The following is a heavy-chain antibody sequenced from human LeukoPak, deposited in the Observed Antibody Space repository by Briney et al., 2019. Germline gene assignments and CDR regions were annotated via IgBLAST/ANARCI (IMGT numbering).Heavy chain of an antibody. D-gene: IGHD5-24*01. Sequence: PGGSLRLSCGGSASNFDRFGMHWVRQAPGKGLEWVAVIWYSGRSEDYADSVKGRFTISRDNSKKEVYLQMDSLRAEDTAVYYCEREETTGNRDGYNSFDFWGQGTLVTVSS. CDR3: EREETTGNRDGYNSFDF. J-gene: IGHJ4*02. CDR1: ASNFDRFG. CDR2: IWYSGRSE. V-gene: IGHV3-33*01.